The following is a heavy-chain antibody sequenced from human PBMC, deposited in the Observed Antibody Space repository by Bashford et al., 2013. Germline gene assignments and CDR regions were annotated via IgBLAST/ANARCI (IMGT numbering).Heavy chain of an antibody. CDR2: IIPIFGTA. V-gene: IGHV1-69*01. CDR3: AVLYCSSTSCYASFFDY. D-gene: IGHD2-2*01. J-gene: IGHJ4*02. Sequence: WVRQAPGQGLEWMGGIIPIFGTANYAQKFQGRVTITADESTSTAYMELSSLRSEDTAVYYCAVLYCSSTSCYASFFDYWGQGTLVTVSS.